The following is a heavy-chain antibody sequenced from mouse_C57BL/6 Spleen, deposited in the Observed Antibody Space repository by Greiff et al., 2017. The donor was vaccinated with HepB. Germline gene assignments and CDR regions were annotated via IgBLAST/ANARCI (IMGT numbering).Heavy chain of an antibody. CDR1: GYTFTSYG. CDR2: IYPRSGNT. CDR3: ARKYDGHWYFDV. Sequence: QVQLQQSGAELAMPGASVKLSCKASGYTFTSYGISWVKQRTGQGLEWIGEIYPRSGNTYYNEKFKGKATLTADKSSSTAYMELRSLTSEDSAVYFCARKYDGHWYFDVWGTGTTVTVSS. V-gene: IGHV1-81*01. J-gene: IGHJ1*03. D-gene: IGHD2-3*01.